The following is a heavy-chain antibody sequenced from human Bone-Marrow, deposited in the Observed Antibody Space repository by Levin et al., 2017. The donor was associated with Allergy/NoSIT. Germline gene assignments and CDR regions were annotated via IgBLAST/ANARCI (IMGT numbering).Heavy chain of an antibody. J-gene: IGHJ4*02. Sequence: GGSLRLSCVVSGFTFNNYWMSWVRQAPGKGLEWVANIKQDGSEKNYVDSVKGRFTISRDNDKNSLYLQMNSLRAEDTAVYYCASAPSGSYYWGQGTLVTVSS. V-gene: IGHV3-7*01. CDR2: IKQDGSEK. CDR3: ASAPSGSYY. D-gene: IGHD1-26*01. CDR1: GFTFNNYW.